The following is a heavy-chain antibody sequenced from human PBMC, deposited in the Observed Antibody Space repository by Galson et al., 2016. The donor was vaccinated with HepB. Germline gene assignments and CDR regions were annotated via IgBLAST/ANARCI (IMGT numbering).Heavy chain of an antibody. CDR1: GFIFSDYY. CDR3: VRAAYKNGYRYFDQ. J-gene: IGHJ4*02. Sequence: SLRLSCAASGFIFSDYYMNWISQAPGKGLEWVSYTPGSGSYVYYADSVRGRFAISRDNARNAVFLQMNSLRAEDTAVYYCVRAAYKNGYRYFDQWGQGTLVTVSS. D-gene: IGHD5-24*01. V-gene: IGHV3-11*04. CDR2: TPGSGSYV.